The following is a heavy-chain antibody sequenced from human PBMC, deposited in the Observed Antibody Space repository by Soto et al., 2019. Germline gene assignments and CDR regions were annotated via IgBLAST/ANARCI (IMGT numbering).Heavy chain of an antibody. V-gene: IGHV1-8*01. J-gene: IGHJ6*02. CDR1: GYTFISYD. CDR3: AREGGRGKDV. D-gene: IGHD3-16*01. Sequence: QVQLVQSGAEVKKPGASVKVSCKASGYTFISYDINWVRQATGQGLEWMGWMNPNSADTGYAQKFQGRVTMTRNTSISTAYVELSRMRSETTAVYYCAREGGRGKDVWGQGTTVTVSS. CDR2: MNPNSADT.